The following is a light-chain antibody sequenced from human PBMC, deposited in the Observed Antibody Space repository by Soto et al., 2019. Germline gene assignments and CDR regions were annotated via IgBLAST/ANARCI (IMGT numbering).Light chain of an antibody. CDR3: SSYPGSNIVV. CDR1: SSDVGGYNY. CDR2: EVS. Sequence: QSALTQPPSASGSPGQSVTISCTGTSSDVGGYNYVSWYQQHPGKARKLMIYEVSKRPSGVPDRFSGSKSGNTSSLTVSGLQADDAANYYCSSYPGSNIVVLGGGSKLTV. J-gene: IGLJ3*02. V-gene: IGLV2-8*01.